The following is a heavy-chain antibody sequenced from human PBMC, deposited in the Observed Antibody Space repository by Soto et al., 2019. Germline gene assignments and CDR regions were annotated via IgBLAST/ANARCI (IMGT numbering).Heavy chain of an antibody. D-gene: IGHD1-26*01. V-gene: IGHV3-33*01. CDR1: GFTFSSYG. Sequence: QVQLVESGGGVVQPGRSLRLSCAASGFTFSSYGMHWVRQAPGKGLEWVAVIWYDGSNRYYADFVKGRFTSSRDNSKNTLYLQMNSLRAEDTAIYYCARDLSGATTDGYFDYWGQGTLVTVSS. CDR3: ARDLSGATTDGYFDY. CDR2: IWYDGSNR. J-gene: IGHJ4*02.